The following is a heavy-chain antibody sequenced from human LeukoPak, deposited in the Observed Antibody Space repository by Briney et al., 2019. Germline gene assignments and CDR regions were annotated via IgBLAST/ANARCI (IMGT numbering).Heavy chain of an antibody. J-gene: IGHJ4*02. CDR3: ASRSYSSSGNDY. D-gene: IGHD3-22*01. CDR2: ISTSGRPT. Sequence: PGGSLRLSCAASGFSFSNDEMNWGRQAPGRGLEWVSYISTSGRPTYYADSVKGRFTISRDNAKNSLYLKMNSMRAEDTAVYYCASRSYSSSGNDYWGQGTLVTVSS. CDR1: GFSFSNDE. V-gene: IGHV3-48*03.